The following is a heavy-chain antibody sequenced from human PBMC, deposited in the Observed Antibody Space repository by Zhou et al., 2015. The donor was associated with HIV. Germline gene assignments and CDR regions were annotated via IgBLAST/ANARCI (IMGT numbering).Heavy chain of an antibody. CDR3: ASATLLFGELSPLDY. CDR1: GGTFNNHG. J-gene: IGHJ4*02. CDR2: IIPVFDTE. V-gene: IGHV1-69*01. D-gene: IGHD3-10*01. Sequence: QVQLVQSGAEVKKPGSSVKVSCKASGGTFNNHGISWVRQAPGQGLEWMGGIIPVFDTEKYAQKFQGRVTITADESPSTVYMELSGLRFEDTAVYYCASATLLFGELSPLDYWGQGTLVTVSS.